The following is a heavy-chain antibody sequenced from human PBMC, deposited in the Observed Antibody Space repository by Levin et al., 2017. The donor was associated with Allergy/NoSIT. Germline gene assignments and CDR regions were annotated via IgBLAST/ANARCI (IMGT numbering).Heavy chain of an antibody. Sequence: SCTVSGGSISSSSYYWGWIRQPPGKGLEWIGSIYYSGSTYYNPSLKSRVTISVDTSKNQFSLKLSSVTAADTAVYYCARPASEGSGWSPRGYYFDYWGQGTLVTVSS. J-gene: IGHJ4*02. CDR3: ARPASEGSGWSPRGYYFDY. CDR2: IYYSGST. V-gene: IGHV4-39*01. CDR1: GGSISSSSYY. D-gene: IGHD6-19*01.